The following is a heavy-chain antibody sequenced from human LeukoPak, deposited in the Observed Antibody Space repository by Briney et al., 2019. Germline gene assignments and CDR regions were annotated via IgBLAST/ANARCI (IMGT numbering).Heavy chain of an antibody. D-gene: IGHD3-10*01. V-gene: IGHV4-38-2*02. J-gene: IGHJ6*02. Sequence: PSETLSLTCTVSGNSISSGYYWGWIRQPPGKGLEWIGSIYHSGSTYYNPSLKSRVTISVDRSKNQFSLKLSSVTAADTAVYYCARGPFRGVINYYGMDVWGQGTTVTVSS. CDR2: IYHSGST. CDR1: GNSISSGYY. CDR3: ARGPFRGVINYYGMDV.